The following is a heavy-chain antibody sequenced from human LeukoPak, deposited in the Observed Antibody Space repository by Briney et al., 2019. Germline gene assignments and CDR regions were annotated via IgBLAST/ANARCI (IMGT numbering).Heavy chain of an antibody. CDR2: IYPGDSDT. Sequence: GESLKISCQGSGYSFTSYWIGWVRQMPGKGLEWMGIIYPGDSDTRYSPSFQGQVAISADKSISTAYLQWSSLKASDTAMYYCARLAGVVPAAIWFDPWGQGTLVTVSS. CDR1: GYSFTSYW. D-gene: IGHD2-2*01. V-gene: IGHV5-51*01. CDR3: ARLAGVVPAAIWFDP. J-gene: IGHJ5*02.